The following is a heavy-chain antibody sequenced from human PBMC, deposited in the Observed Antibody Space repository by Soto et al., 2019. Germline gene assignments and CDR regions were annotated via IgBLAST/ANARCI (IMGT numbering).Heavy chain of an antibody. D-gene: IGHD3-22*01. J-gene: IGHJ4*02. Sequence: QVQLVESGGGVVQPGRSLRLSCGVSGFTFRGYAMYWVRQAPGKGLEWVAVITHDGSQKYYADYVKGRFTISRHNCKNTLGMQMKRLGSADTAGDYCARGPFEYDSDLVPPPSRGFDYWGQGTLVTVSS. V-gene: IGHV3-30*04. CDR3: ARGPFEYDSDLVPPPSRGFDY. CDR1: GFTFRGYA. CDR2: ITHDGSQK.